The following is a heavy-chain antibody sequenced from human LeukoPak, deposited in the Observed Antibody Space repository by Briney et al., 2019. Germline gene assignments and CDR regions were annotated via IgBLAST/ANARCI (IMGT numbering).Heavy chain of an antibody. V-gene: IGHV3-20*04. J-gene: IGHJ4*02. Sequence: GGSLRLSCAASGFTFSTFAMIWVRQAPGKWLEWVSGLNWNGGVTGYADSVEGRFTISRDNAKNSQYLQMNSLRVEDTALYYCARAQTYGDSRLLLDYWGQGTLVTVSS. CDR1: GFTFSTFA. CDR2: LNWNGGVT. D-gene: IGHD4-17*01. CDR3: ARAQTYGDSRLLLDY.